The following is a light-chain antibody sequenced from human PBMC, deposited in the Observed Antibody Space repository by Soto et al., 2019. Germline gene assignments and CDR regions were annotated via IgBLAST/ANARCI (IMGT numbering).Light chain of an antibody. V-gene: IGKV3-20*01. Sequence: EVVLTQSPGTLSLSPGERVTLSCRAIQSVASSDLAWYQQKPGRAPRLLFYSASSRATGIPDRFSGSGSGTDFTLTISRLEPEDFAVYYCHHFGSLPETFGPGTNVE. CDR3: HHFGSLPET. J-gene: IGKJ1*01. CDR1: QSVASSD. CDR2: SAS.